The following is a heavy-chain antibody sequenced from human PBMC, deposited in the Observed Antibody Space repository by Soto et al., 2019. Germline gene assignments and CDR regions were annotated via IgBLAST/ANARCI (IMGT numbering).Heavy chain of an antibody. Sequence: SETLSLTCTVSGGSISDGYYWSWIRQHPGKGLEWIGSISDSWSTSYNPSLKSRLTISVDTSKNQFSLNLRSVTAADTAVYYCARRDRSGFSYWLDTWGQGTLVTVSS. CDR2: ISDSWST. D-gene: IGHD3-22*01. CDR1: GGSISDGYY. V-gene: IGHV4-31*03. CDR3: ARRDRSGFSYWLDT. J-gene: IGHJ5*02.